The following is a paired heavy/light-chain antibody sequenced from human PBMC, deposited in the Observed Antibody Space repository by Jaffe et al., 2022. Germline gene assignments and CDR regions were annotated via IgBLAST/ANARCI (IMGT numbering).Heavy chain of an antibody. Sequence: EVQLVESGGGLVKPGGSLRLSCAASGFTFSSYSMNWVRQAPGKGLEWVSSISSSSSYIYYADSVKGRFTISRDNAKNSLYLQMNSLRAEDTAVYYCARTYRGWGIAGPSSYWYFDLWGRGTLVTVSS. D-gene: IGHD6-13*01. CDR2: ISSSSSYI. V-gene: IGHV3-21*01. CDR1: GFTFSSYS. CDR3: ARTYRGWGIAGPSSYWYFDL. J-gene: IGHJ2*01.
Light chain of an antibody. Sequence: DIVMTQSPLSLPVTPGEPASISCRSSQSLLHSNGYNYLDWYLQKPGQSPQLLIYLGSNRASGVPDRFSGSGSGTDFTLKISRVEAEDVGVYYCMQALQTAITFGQGTRLEIK. J-gene: IGKJ5*01. CDR3: MQALQTAIT. CDR1: QSLLHSNGYNY. V-gene: IGKV2-28*01. CDR2: LGS.